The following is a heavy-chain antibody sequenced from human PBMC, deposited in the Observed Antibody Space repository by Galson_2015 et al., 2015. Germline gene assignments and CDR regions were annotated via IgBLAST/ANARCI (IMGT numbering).Heavy chain of an antibody. J-gene: IGHJ3*02. Sequence: ETLSLTCTVSGGSISSRSYYWGWVRQPPGKGLEWIGSIYYSGSTYYNPSLKSRVTISADTSKNQFSLKLRSVTAADTAVYYCARHRGATSESAFDMWGQGTMVTVSS. CDR2: IYYSGST. D-gene: IGHD1-14*01. CDR3: ARHRGATSESAFDM. CDR1: GGSISSRSYY. V-gene: IGHV4-39*01.